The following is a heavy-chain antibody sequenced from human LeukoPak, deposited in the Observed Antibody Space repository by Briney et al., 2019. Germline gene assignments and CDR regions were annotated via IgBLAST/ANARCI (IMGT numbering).Heavy chain of an antibody. V-gene: IGHV1-18*01. CDR3: ARDYYGMDV. Sequence: PKASVKVSCKASGYTFTSYGFNWVRQAPGQGLEWMGWIIAYNGNTNYAQKLQGRVTMTTDTSTSTAYMELSSLRSEDTAVYYCARDYYGMDVWGQGTTVTVSS. CDR2: IIAYNGNT. CDR1: GYTFTSYG. J-gene: IGHJ6*02.